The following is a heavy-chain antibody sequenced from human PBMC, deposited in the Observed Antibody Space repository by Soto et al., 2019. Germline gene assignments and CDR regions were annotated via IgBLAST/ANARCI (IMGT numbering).Heavy chain of an antibody. Sequence: PGGSLRLSCAASGFTFSDYYMSWIRQAPGKGLEWVSYISSSGSTIYYADSVKGRFTISRDNSKNTLYLQMNSLRAEDTAVYYCAKVRNRFLEWFRELDYWGQGTLVTVSS. CDR1: GFTFSDYY. CDR2: ISSSGSTI. CDR3: AKVRNRFLEWFRELDY. V-gene: IGHV3-11*01. D-gene: IGHD3-3*01. J-gene: IGHJ4*02.